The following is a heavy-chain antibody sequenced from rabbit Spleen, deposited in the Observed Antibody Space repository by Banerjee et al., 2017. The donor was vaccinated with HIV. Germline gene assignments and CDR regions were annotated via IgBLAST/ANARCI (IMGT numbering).Heavy chain of an antibody. CDR3: ARKAGNSGWGYHL. Sequence: QEQLEESGGGLVKPEGSLTLTCTASGFSFSSGYWICWVRQAPGKRPEWIACIYNGGGSAAYANLAKGRFTISKTSSTTMSLQMTSLTDADTATYFCARKAGNSGWGYHLWGPGTLVTVS. CDR2: IYNGGGSA. J-gene: IGHJ4*01. D-gene: IGHD4-1*01. CDR1: GFSFSSGYW. V-gene: IGHV1S45*01.